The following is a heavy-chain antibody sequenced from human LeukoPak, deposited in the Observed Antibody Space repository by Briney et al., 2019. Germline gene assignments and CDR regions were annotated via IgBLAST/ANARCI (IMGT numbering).Heavy chain of an antibody. J-gene: IGHJ4*02. V-gene: IGHV1-2*02. Sequence: GASVKVSCKTSGYTFTVPYMHWVRHAPGQGLEWMGWINPSSGDTNYAQKFQGRVTMTRDTSISTAYMDLSRLISDDTAVYYCARVPRPKYAGGQWDGDYWGEGTLVTVSS. D-gene: IGHD1-26*01. CDR2: INPSSGDT. CDR1: GYTFTVPY. CDR3: ARVPRPKYAGGQWDGDY.